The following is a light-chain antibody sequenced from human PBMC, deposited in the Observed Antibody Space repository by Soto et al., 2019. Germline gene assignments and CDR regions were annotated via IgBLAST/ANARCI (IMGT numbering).Light chain of an antibody. CDR3: ISYTSTFTWV. CDR2: GVN. V-gene: IGLV2-14*01. Sequence: QSALAQPASVSGSPGQSITISCTGTSSDVGTYNYISWYQQHPGKAPKLIISGVNYLPSGVSHRFSGSKSGNTASLTISGLQAEDEADYYCISYTSTFTWVFGTGTKVTVL. J-gene: IGLJ1*01. CDR1: SSDVGTYNY.